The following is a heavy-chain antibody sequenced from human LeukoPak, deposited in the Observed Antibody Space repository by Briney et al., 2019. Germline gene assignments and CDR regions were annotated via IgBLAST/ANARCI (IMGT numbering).Heavy chain of an antibody. Sequence: TGGSLRLSCAASGFTFSSYAMSWVRQAPGKGLEWVSAISGSGGSTYYADSVKGRFTISRDNSKNTLYLQMNSLRAEDTAVYYCAKDLRAIAAAGTPPAIYGMDVWGQGTTVTVSS. V-gene: IGHV3-23*01. CDR3: AKDLRAIAAAGTPPAIYGMDV. CDR2: ISGSGGST. D-gene: IGHD6-13*01. J-gene: IGHJ6*02. CDR1: GFTFSSYA.